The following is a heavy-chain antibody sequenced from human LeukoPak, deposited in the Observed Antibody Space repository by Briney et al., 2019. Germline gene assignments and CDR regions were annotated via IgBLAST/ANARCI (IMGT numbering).Heavy chain of an antibody. CDR2: IIPIFGTA. J-gene: IGHJ4*02. V-gene: IGHV1-69*05. CDR3: ARERDGYNYGVDY. CDR1: GGTFSSYA. D-gene: IGHD5-24*01. Sequence: SVKVSCKASGGTFSSYAISWVRQAPGQGLEWMGRIIPIFGTANYAQKFQGRVTITTDESTSTAYMELSSLRSENTAVYYCARERDGYNYGVDYWGQGTLVTVSS.